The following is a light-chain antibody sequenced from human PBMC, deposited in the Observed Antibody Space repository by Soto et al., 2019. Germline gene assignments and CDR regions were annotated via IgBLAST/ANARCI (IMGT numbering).Light chain of an antibody. CDR1: SSNIGSNY. V-gene: IGLV1-47*01. CDR2: KNN. J-gene: IGLJ2*01. CDR3: AVWDDSLSGVV. Sequence: QSLLTQPPSASGTPGQRVIISCSGSSSNIGSNYVNWYQQLSGTAPKVLIYKNNHRPSGVHDRFSGSKSGTSASLAISGLRSEDAADYYCAVWDDSLSGVVFGGGTKLTVL.